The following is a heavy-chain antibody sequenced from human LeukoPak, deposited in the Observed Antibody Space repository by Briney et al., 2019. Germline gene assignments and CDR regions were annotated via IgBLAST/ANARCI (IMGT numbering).Heavy chain of an antibody. CDR2: ISSSSSYI. V-gene: IGHV3-11*06. Sequence: GGSLRLSCPASGFIFSDYYMSWIRQAPGKGLEWVSYISSSSSYINYADSVKGRFTISRDNAKNSLYLQMNSLRAEDTAVYYCARVSYGDSGYFDYWGQGTLVTVSP. D-gene: IGHD4-17*01. CDR3: ARVSYGDSGYFDY. CDR1: GFIFSDYY. J-gene: IGHJ4*02.